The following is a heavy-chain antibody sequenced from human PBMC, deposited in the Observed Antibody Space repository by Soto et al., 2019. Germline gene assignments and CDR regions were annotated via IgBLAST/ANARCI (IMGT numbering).Heavy chain of an antibody. J-gene: IGHJ4*02. CDR3: VRWGGDDILTGYYRGFVDY. D-gene: IGHD3-9*01. V-gene: IGHV1-46*03. CDR1: GYTFTSYY. Sequence: ASVKVSCKASGYTFTSYYMHWVRQAPGQGLEWMGIINPSGGSTSYAQKFQGRVTMTRDTSTSTVYMELSSLRSEGTAVYYCVRWGGDDILTGYYRGFVDYWGQGTLVTVSS. CDR2: INPSGGST.